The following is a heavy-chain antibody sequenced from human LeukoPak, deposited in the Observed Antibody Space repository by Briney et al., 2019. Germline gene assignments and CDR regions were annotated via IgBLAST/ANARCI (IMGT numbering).Heavy chain of an antibody. J-gene: IGHJ4*02. CDR1: GGSISSYY. Sequence: PSETLSLTCTVSGGSISSYYWSWIRQPPGKGLEWIGYIYYSGSTNYNPSLKSRVTISVDTSKNQFSLKLSSVTAADTAVYYCSGSFRRYYDFWGQGTLVTVSS. CDR2: IYYSGST. CDR3: SGSFRRYYDF. V-gene: IGHV4-59*01.